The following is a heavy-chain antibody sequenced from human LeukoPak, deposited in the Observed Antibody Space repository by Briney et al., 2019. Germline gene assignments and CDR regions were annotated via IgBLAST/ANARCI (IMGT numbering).Heavy chain of an antibody. Sequence: VASVKVSCKASGYTFTSYGISGVRQAPGQGLEWMGWISAYNGNTNYAQKLQGRVTVTTDTSTSTAYMELRSLRSDDTAVYYCARENVRTPGLGVDYWGQGTLVTVSS. D-gene: IGHD3-10*01. CDR3: ARENVRTPGLGVDY. CDR1: GYTFTSYG. J-gene: IGHJ4*02. CDR2: ISAYNGNT. V-gene: IGHV1-18*01.